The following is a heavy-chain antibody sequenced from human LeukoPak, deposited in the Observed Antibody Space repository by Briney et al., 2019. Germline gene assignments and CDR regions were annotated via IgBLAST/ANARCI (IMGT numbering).Heavy chain of an antibody. CDR1: GGTFSSYA. J-gene: IGHJ6*03. Sequence: SVKVSCKASGGTFSSYAISWVRQAPGQGLEWMGGIIPIFGTANYAQKFQGRVTITADESTSTAYMELSSLRSEDTAVYYCARGLERRSYYYCYMDVWGKGTTVTVSS. CDR2: IIPIFGTA. D-gene: IGHD1-1*01. V-gene: IGHV1-69*13. CDR3: ARGLERRSYYYCYMDV.